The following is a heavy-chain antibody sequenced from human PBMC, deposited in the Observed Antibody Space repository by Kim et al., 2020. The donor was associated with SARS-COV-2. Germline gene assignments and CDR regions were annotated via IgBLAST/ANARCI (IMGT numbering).Heavy chain of an antibody. Sequence: SETLSLTCTVSGGSISSYYWSWIRQPPGKGLEWIGYIYYSGSTNYNPSLKSRVTISVDTSKNQFSLKLSSVTAADTAVYYCARDDLGYCSGGSCYSANYYGMDVWGQGTTVTVSS. CDR3: ARDDLGYCSGGSCYSANYYGMDV. V-gene: IGHV4-59*01. CDR1: GGSISSYY. D-gene: IGHD2-15*01. CDR2: IYYSGST. J-gene: IGHJ6*02.